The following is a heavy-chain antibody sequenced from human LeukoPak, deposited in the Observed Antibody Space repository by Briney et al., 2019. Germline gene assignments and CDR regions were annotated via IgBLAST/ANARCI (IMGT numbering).Heavy chain of an antibody. D-gene: IGHD3-22*01. CDR2: FDPEDGET. V-gene: IGHV1-24*01. CDR1: GYTLTELS. J-gene: IGHJ3*02. CDR3: ATDGRMYYYDSSGSRRGAFDI. Sequence: ASVKVSCKVSGYTLTELSIHWVRQAPGKGLEWMGGFDPEDGETIYAQKFQGRVTMTEDTSTDTAYMELSSLRSEDTAVYYCATDGRMYYYDSSGSRRGAFDIWGQGTMVTVSS.